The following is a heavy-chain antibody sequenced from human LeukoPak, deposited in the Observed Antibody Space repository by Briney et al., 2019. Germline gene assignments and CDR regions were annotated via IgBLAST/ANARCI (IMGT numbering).Heavy chain of an antibody. CDR1: GYSFTTYW. CDR3: ARRSAVAPYYYMDV. V-gene: IGHV5-51*01. CDR2: IYPGDSDT. Sequence: GESLKISCQGSGYSFTTYWIGWVRQMRGKGLEWMGIIYPGDSDTRYSPSFQGQVTISADKSINTAYLQWSSLKASDTAMYYCARRSAVAPYYYMDVWGKGTTVTVSS. J-gene: IGHJ6*03.